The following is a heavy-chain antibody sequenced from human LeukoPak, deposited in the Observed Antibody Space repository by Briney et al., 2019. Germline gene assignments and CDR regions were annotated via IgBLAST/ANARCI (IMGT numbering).Heavy chain of an antibody. V-gene: IGHV3-48*01. J-gene: IGHJ4*02. CDR1: GFTFSTYN. D-gene: IGHD6-19*01. Sequence: GGSLRLSCAGSGFTFSTYNMNWVRQAPGKGLEWVSYIGTSSVTIYYVDSVKGRFTISRDNAKNSLYLQMNSLRAEDTAAYYCARDESGFSSGWYRYWGQGTLVTVSS. CDR2: IGTSSVTI. CDR3: ARDESGFSSGWYRY.